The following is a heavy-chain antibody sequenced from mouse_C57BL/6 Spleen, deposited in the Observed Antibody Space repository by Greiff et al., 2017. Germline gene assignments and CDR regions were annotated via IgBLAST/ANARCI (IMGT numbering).Heavy chain of an antibody. CDR1: GYTFTSYW. Sequence: QVQLKESGAELVKPGASVKMSCKASGYTFTSYWITWVKQRPGQGLEWIGDIYPGSGSINYNEKFKGKATLTGDTSSSTAYMQLSSLTSYDSAVDYRARDYGYDDNWFAYWGQGTLVTVSA. J-gene: IGHJ3*01. CDR2: IYPGSGSI. D-gene: IGHD2-2*01. CDR3: ARDYGYDDNWFAY. V-gene: IGHV1-55*01.